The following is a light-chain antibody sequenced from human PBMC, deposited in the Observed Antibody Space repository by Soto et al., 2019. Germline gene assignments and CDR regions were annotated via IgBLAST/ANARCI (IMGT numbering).Light chain of an antibody. CDR3: QQYVSSPRT. CDR1: QIVSSSY. J-gene: IGKJ1*01. V-gene: IGKV3-20*01. Sequence: EIVLTQSPGTLSLYPGDRATLSCRASQIVSSSYLAWYQQKPGQAPRLLMYGASNRATGIPDRFSGSGSGTDFTLTISGLEPEDFAVYYCQQYVSSPRTFGQGTKVEVK. CDR2: GAS.